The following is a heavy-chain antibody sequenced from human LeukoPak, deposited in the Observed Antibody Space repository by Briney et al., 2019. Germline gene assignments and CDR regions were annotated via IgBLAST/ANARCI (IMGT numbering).Heavy chain of an antibody. D-gene: IGHD6-13*01. Sequence: GGSLTLSCAASGFTFSDHYMNWFRQAPGEGLQWVGRSRNKSNSCVAEYAAPVKGRFTISRAASKSSVFLQMDSLKTEDTAVYCCASELAAGPSDHWGQGTLVTVSS. CDR3: ASELAAGPSDH. CDR2: SRNKSNSCVA. CDR1: GFTFSDHY. J-gene: IGHJ4*02. V-gene: IGHV3-72*01.